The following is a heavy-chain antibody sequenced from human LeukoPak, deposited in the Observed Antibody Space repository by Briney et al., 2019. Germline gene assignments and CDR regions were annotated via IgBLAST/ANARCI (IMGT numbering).Heavy chain of an antibody. CDR2: IKQDGSEK. CDR3: ASFRPSYYYDAIGGDVFDI. J-gene: IGHJ3*02. D-gene: IGHD3-22*01. V-gene: IGHV3-7*01. Sequence: GGSLRLSCAASGFTFSTYWMSWVRQAPGKGLEWVANIKQDGSEKYYVDSVKGRFTISRDNAKNSLHLQMNSLRAEDTAVYYCASFRPSYYYDAIGGDVFDIWGQGTMVTVSS. CDR1: GFTFSTYW.